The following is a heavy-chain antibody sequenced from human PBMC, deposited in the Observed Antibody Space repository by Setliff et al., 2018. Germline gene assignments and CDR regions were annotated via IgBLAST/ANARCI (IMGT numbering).Heavy chain of an antibody. D-gene: IGHD6-19*01. Sequence: PGGSLRLSCAASGFTFSTHNMNWVRQAPGKGLEWVAFISFGRNYIFYADSVKGRFTISRDNAKNSLYLQMNSLRAEDTAVYYCVRDWYTSGWYEVDNWGQGTLVTVSS. CDR1: GFTFSTHN. CDR3: VRDWYTSGWYEVDN. V-gene: IGHV3-21*01. J-gene: IGHJ4*02. CDR2: ISFGRNYI.